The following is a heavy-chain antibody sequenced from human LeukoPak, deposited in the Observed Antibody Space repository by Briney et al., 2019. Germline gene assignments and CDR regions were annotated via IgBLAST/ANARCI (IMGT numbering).Heavy chain of an antibody. CDR1: GGTFSSYA. J-gene: IGHJ4*02. CDR3: AREGRGYSYVTGVFDY. Sequence: SVEVSCKASGGTFSSYAISWVRQAPGQGLEWMGGIIPIFGTANYAQKFQGRVTITADESTSTAYMELSSLRSEDTAVYYCAREGRGYSYVTGVFDYWGQGTLVTVSS. D-gene: IGHD5-18*01. CDR2: IIPIFGTA. V-gene: IGHV1-69*13.